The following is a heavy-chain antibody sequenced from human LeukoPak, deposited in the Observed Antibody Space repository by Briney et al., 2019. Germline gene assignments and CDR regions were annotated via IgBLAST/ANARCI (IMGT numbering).Heavy chain of an antibody. CDR1: GGTFSSYA. Sequence: SVKVSCKASGGTFSSYAISWVRQAPGQGLEWMGGIIPIFGTANYAQKFQGRVTITADKSTSTAYMELSSLRSEDTAVCYCARDRGVVVPAAMLGMDYYYYGMDVWGKGTTVTVSS. J-gene: IGHJ6*04. D-gene: IGHD2-2*01. CDR3: ARDRGVVVPAAMLGMDYYYYGMDV. CDR2: IIPIFGTA. V-gene: IGHV1-69*06.